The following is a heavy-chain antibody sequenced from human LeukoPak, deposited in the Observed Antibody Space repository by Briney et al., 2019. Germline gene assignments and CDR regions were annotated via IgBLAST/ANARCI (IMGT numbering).Heavy chain of an antibody. V-gene: IGHV3-74*01. CDR1: GFTFPPYW. Sequence: PAWTLRLSCAASGFTFPPYWMHWLRQAPGKGLVWVSRVSYDGTTTAYAASVRGRFTISRDNAKSTLDLQMDSLRAEDTAVYYCVRGAVATGDWYFDLWGRGTLVTVSS. CDR3: VRGAVATGDWYFDL. J-gene: IGHJ2*01. D-gene: IGHD4-23*01. CDR2: VSYDGTTT.